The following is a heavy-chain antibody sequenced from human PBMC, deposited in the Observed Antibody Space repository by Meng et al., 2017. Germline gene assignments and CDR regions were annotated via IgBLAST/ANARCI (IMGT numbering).Heavy chain of an antibody. V-gene: IGHV1-18*01. CDR2: INAYNGYT. CDR1: APTLASDG. Sequence: QGQVVQAGAEVKKPGASVKVSCNASAPTLASDGFAWVRQAPGQGLEWMGWINAYNGYTDYAQKFLGRVTLTTDTSTNTGYMELRSLTSDDTAGYYCATRGNPYLDCWGQGTLVTVSS. J-gene: IGHJ4*02. CDR3: ATRGNPYLDC.